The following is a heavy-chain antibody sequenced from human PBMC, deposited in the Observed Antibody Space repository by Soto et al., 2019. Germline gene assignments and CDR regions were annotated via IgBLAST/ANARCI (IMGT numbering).Heavy chain of an antibody. D-gene: IGHD2-2*01. CDR2: INPNNGGT. CDR3: AKAGTIPPYYYYFYMDV. J-gene: IGHJ6*03. V-gene: IGHV1-2*04. Sequence: QVQLVQSGAEVKKPGASVKVSCKAFGYTFTGYYLHWVRQAPGQGLEWMGWINPNNGGTNYAQKFQGWVTMTRDTSISTAYMELSRLRSDDTAVYYCAKAGTIPPYYYYFYMDVWGKGTTVTVSS. CDR1: GYTFTGYY.